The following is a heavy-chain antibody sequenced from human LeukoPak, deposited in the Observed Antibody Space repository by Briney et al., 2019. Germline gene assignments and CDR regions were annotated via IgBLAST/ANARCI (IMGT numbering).Heavy chain of an antibody. J-gene: IGHJ6*02. Sequence: GGSLRLSCAASGFTFDNYAMNWVRQAPGEGLEWVLGISGSGVNTYYADSVKGRFTISRDNSKNTLYLQLNSLRGEDTAIYYCARDTSHNYGAHAMDVWGQGTTVTVSS. V-gene: IGHV3-23*01. CDR2: ISGSGVNT. CDR1: GFTFDNYA. D-gene: IGHD4/OR15-4a*01. CDR3: ARDTSHNYGAHAMDV.